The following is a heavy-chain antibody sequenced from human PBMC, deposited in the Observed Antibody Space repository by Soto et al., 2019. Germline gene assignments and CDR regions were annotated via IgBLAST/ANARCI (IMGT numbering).Heavy chain of an antibody. Sequence: GESLKISCQGSGYSFSNYWIGWVRQMPGKGLEWMGIIYPGDSDTRYSPSFQGQVTMSADKSINTAYLQWNSLTASDTAIYYCARQGYCSGGSCYPVGILEIWGQGTPVTVSS. J-gene: IGHJ4*02. CDR2: IYPGDSDT. CDR1: GYSFSNYW. CDR3: ARQGYCSGGSCYPVGILEI. D-gene: IGHD2-15*01. V-gene: IGHV5-51*01.